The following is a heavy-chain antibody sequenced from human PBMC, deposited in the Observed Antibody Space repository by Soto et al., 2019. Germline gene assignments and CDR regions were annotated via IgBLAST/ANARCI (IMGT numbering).Heavy chain of an antibody. J-gene: IGHJ6*03. CDR3: AGTTSLQWYYMDV. CDR2: TYYRSRWYN. Sequence: SQTLSLTCAISGDSVSSNSAAWNWIRQSPSGGLEWLGRTYYRSRWYNDYAVSVRSRITINPDTSKNQFSLHLNSVTPEDTAVNYCAGTTSLQWYYMDVWGKGTTVTVS. V-gene: IGHV6-1*01. CDR1: GDSVSSNSAA. D-gene: IGHD1-7*01.